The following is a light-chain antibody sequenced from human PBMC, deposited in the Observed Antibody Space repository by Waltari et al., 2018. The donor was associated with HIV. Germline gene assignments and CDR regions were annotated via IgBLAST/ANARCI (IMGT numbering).Light chain of an antibody. V-gene: IGLV1-44*01. Sequence: QSVLTQSPSASGTPGQRVTISCSGSSSHIGSNALDWYQHLPGTAPKLLIHTNNQRPSGIPDRFSGSKAGTSASLAISGLQSEDESDYYCAAWDDSLNGYVFGSGTKVTVL. CDR1: SSHIGSNA. J-gene: IGLJ1*01. CDR2: TNN. CDR3: AAWDDSLNGYV.